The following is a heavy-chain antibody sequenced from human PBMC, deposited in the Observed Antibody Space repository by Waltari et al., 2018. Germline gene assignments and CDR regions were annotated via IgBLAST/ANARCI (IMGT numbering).Heavy chain of an antibody. CDR3: ARDGGYGAFDI. D-gene: IGHD5-12*01. V-gene: IGHV3-48*03. J-gene: IGHJ3*02. Sequence: EVQLVESGGGLVQPGGSLRLSCAASGFTFSSYEMNWVRQAPGKGREWVSYISSSGSTIYYADSVKGRFTISRDNAKNSLYLQMNSLRAEDTAVYYCARDGGYGAFDIWGQGTMVTVSS. CDR2: ISSSGSTI. CDR1: GFTFSSYE.